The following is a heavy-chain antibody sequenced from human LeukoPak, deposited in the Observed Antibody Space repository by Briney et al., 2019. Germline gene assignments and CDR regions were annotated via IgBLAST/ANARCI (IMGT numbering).Heavy chain of an antibody. V-gene: IGHV3-23*01. CDR2: TSSSGDST. D-gene: IGHD3-10*01. Sequence: GGSLRLSCAASGFTFSFYAMSWVRQAPGKGLEWVSATSSSGDSTYYTDSARGRFTISRDNSNNTLFLQMNSLRADDTAVYYCASVEWFGDLTFEGWGRGTLVTVSS. CDR3: ASVEWFGDLTFEG. J-gene: IGHJ4*02. CDR1: GFTFSFYA.